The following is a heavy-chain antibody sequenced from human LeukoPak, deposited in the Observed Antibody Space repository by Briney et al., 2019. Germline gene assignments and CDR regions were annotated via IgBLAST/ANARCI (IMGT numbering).Heavy chain of an antibody. CDR1: GGTFSSYA. D-gene: IGHD3-22*01. CDR3: ARGKAFGYDSSGYHYYYYMDV. J-gene: IGHJ6*03. V-gene: IGHV1-69*05. Sequence: ASVKVSCKASGGTFSSYAISWVRQAPGQGLEWMGGIIPIFGTANYAQKFQGRVTITTDESTSTAYMELSSLRSEGTAVYYSARGKAFGYDSSGYHYYYYMDVWGKGTTVTVSS. CDR2: IIPIFGTA.